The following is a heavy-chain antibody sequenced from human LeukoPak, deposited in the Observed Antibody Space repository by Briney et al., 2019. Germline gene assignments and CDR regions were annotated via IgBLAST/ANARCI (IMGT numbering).Heavy chain of an antibody. Sequence: GGSLRLSCATFGFTFSSYGMTWVRQAPGKRLEWVSTISISGGTTYYADSVKGRSSISRDNSKSTVYLQMNSLRAEDTAVYYCARDSPWLVTDYYHGMDVWGQGTTVTVSS. CDR1: GFTFSSYG. CDR2: ISISGGTT. CDR3: ARDSPWLVTDYYHGMDV. D-gene: IGHD2-21*02. V-gene: IGHV3-23*01. J-gene: IGHJ6*02.